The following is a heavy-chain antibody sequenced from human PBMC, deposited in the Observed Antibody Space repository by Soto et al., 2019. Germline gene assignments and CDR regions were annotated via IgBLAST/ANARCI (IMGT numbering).Heavy chain of an antibody. D-gene: IGHD4-17*01. CDR3: ASGWQGLRQLEDAFDI. CDR2: IYYTGST. J-gene: IGHJ3*02. V-gene: IGHV4-59*08. CDR1: GGAIKNHY. Sequence: SETLSLTWTGSGGAIKNHYWMWIPEPPGKGLEWIGYIYYTGSTNYNPSLKSRVTMSVDTSNKQFSLNLTSVTADDTDMYYCASGWQGLRQLEDAFDIWGQGKMVTV.